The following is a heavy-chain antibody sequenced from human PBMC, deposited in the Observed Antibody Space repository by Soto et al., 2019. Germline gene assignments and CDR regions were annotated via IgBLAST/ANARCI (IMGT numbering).Heavy chain of an antibody. D-gene: IGHD5-18*01. V-gene: IGHV5-10-1*01. Sequence: EVQLVQSGAEVKKPGESLRISCKGSGYSFTSYWISWVRQMPGKGLEWMGRIDPSDSYTNYIPSFQGHVSIPADKSISTAYLQWRSLKASDTAMYCCARTSIQSRGYSYGHGGMDVWGQGTTVTVSS. CDR3: ARTSIQSRGYSYGHGGMDV. CDR2: IDPSDSYT. CDR1: GYSFTSYW. J-gene: IGHJ6*02.